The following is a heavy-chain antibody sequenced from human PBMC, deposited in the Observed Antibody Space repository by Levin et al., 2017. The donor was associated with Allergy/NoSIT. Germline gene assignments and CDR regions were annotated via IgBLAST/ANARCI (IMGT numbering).Heavy chain of an antibody. CDR1: GGSISSYY. D-gene: IGHD2-21*01. CDR3: ARVRPADLYSGWFDP. Sequence: SETLSLTCTVSGGSISSYYWSWIRQPPGKGLEWIGYIYYSGSTNYNPSLKSRVTISVDTSKNQFSLKLSSVTAADTAVYYCARVRPADLYSGWFDPWGQGTLVTVSS. J-gene: IGHJ5*02. V-gene: IGHV4-59*01. CDR2: IYYSGST.